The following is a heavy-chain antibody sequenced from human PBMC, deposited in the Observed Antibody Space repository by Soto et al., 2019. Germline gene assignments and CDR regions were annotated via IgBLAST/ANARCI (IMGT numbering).Heavy chain of an antibody. V-gene: IGHV3-7*05. CDR3: ARDEYYDILTGYPDNYYYYGMDV. D-gene: IGHD3-9*01. CDR2: IKQDGSEK. Sequence: GGSLRLSCAASGFTFSSYWMSWVRQAPGKGLEWVANIKQDGSEKYYVDSVKGRFTISRDNAKNSLYLQMNSLRAEDTAVYYCARDEYYDILTGYPDNYYYYGMDVWGQGTTVTVSS. CDR1: GFTFSSYW. J-gene: IGHJ6*02.